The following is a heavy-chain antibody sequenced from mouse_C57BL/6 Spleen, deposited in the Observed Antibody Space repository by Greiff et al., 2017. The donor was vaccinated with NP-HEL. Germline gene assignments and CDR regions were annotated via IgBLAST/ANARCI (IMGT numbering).Heavy chain of an antibody. CDR3: ARTYYSNHYYAMDY. CDR1: GYTFTSYY. Sequence: EVQLQQPGAELVKPGASVKLSCKASGYTFTSYYMHWVKQRTEQGLEWIGRIDPEDGETKYAPKFQGKATITADTSSNTAYLQLSSLTSEDTAVYYCARTYYSNHYYAMDYWGQGTSVTVSS. CDR2: IDPEDGET. D-gene: IGHD2-5*01. V-gene: IGHV14-2*01. J-gene: IGHJ4*01.